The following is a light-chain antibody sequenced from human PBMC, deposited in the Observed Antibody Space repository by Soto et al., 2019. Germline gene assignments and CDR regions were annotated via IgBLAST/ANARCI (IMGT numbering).Light chain of an antibody. J-gene: IGKJ1*01. Sequence: EIVLTQSPGTLSLSPGERATLSCRASQSVSSSYLAWYQQKPGQAPRLLIYGASRRATGIPDRFSGSGSGTDFTLTISRLEPGDFAVYYCQQYGSSPWTFGQGTKVEIK. CDR2: GAS. CDR3: QQYGSSPWT. CDR1: QSVSSSY. V-gene: IGKV3-20*01.